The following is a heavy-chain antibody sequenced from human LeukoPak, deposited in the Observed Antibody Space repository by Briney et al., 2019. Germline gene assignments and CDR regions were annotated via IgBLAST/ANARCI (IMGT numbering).Heavy chain of an antibody. V-gene: IGHV3-23*01. Sequence: GGSLRLSCAASGFTFSSYAMSWVRQAPGEGLEWVSAISGSGGSTYYADSVKGRFTISRDNSKNTLYLQMNSLRAEDTAVYYCAKAPRDSSGYYYVGDYWGQGTLVTVSS. CDR1: GFTFSSYA. CDR3: AKAPRDSSGYYYVGDY. CDR2: ISGSGGST. J-gene: IGHJ4*02. D-gene: IGHD3-22*01.